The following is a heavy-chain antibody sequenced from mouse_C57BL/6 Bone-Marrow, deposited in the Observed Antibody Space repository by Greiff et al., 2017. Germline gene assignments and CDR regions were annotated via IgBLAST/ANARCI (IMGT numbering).Heavy chain of an antibody. V-gene: IGHV14-4*01. CDR1: GFNIKDDY. CDR2: IDPENGDT. Sequence: VQLQQSGAELVRPGASVKLSCTASGFNIKDDYMHWVKQRPEPGLGWIGWIDPENGDTEYASKFQGKATITAATASNTAYLQLIGLTSADTAVYYCTSYGYYPWVAYWGQGTLVTVSA. CDR3: TSYGYYPWVAY. D-gene: IGHD2-3*01. J-gene: IGHJ3*01.